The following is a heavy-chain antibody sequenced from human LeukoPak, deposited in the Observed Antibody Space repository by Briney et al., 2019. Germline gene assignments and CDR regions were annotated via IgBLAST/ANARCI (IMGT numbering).Heavy chain of an antibody. D-gene: IGHD5-12*01. CDR1: GYTFTGYY. J-gene: IGHJ4*02. Sequence: ASVKVSCKASGYTFTGYYMHWVRQAPGQGLEWMGWINPNSGGTNYAQKFQGRVTMTRDTSISTAYMELSRMRIDDTAVYYCARDDGGSTGYENFDYWGQGTLVTVSS. V-gene: IGHV1-2*02. CDR2: INPNSGGT. CDR3: ARDDGGSTGYENFDY.